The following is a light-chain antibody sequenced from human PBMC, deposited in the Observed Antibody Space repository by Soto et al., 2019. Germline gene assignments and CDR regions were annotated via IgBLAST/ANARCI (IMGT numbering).Light chain of an antibody. CDR3: QQYNSFSRT. CDR1: QTISSW. CDR2: KAS. V-gene: IGKV1-5*03. Sequence: DIQMTQSASTLSGSVGDRVTITCRASQTISSWLAWYQQKPGKAPKLLIYKASSLESGVPSRFSGSGSGTEFTLTISSLQPDDFATYYCQQYNSFSRTFGQGTKVDIK. J-gene: IGKJ1*01.